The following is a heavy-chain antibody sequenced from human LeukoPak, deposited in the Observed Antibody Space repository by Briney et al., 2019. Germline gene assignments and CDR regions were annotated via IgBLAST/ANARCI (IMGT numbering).Heavy chain of an antibody. J-gene: IGHJ4*02. Sequence: PGGSLRLSCAAYGFTFSSYAMSWVRQAPGKGLEWVSTMTGSGGSTYYADSVKGRFTISRDNSKNTLYLQMNNLRAEDTAVYYCAKTRGSGPFDYWGQGTLVTVSS. CDR2: MTGSGGST. CDR3: AKTRGSGPFDY. CDR1: GFTFSSYA. D-gene: IGHD3-10*01. V-gene: IGHV3-23*01.